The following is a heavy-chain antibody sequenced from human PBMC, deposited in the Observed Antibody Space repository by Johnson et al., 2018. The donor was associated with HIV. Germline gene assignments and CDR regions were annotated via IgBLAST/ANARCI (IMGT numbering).Heavy chain of an antibody. D-gene: IGHD1-26*01. CDR1: GFTFSSYG. J-gene: IGHJ3*02. V-gene: IGHV3-30*03. Sequence: QVQLVESGGGVVQPGRSLRLSCAASGFTFSSYGMHWVRQAPGKGLEWVAVISYDGSNKYHADSVKGRFTISRDNSKNTLYLQMNSLRAEDTAVYYCARDKGEYYDAFEIWGQGTMVTVSS. CDR2: ISYDGSNK. CDR3: ARDKGEYYDAFEI.